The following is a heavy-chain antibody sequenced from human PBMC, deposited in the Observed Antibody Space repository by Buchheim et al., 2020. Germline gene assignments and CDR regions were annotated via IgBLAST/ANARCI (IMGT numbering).Heavy chain of an antibody. CDR1: GGSISSGGYY. CDR3: ARDPSGYDYVWGSYRARYGMDV. J-gene: IGHJ6*02. V-gene: IGHV4-31*03. CDR2: IYYSGST. D-gene: IGHD3-16*02. Sequence: QVQLQESGPGLVKPSQTLSLTCTVSGGSISSGGYYWSWIRQHPGKGLEWIGYIYYSGSTYYNPSLKSRVTISVDPSKNQFSLKLSSVTAADTAVYYCARDPSGYDYVWGSYRARYGMDVWGQGTT.